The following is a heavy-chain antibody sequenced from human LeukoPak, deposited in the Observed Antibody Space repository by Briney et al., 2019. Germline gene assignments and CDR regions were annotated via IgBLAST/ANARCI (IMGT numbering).Heavy chain of an antibody. CDR1: GGSFSGYY. V-gene: IGHV4-34*01. CDR2: INHSGST. J-gene: IGHJ5*02. CDR3: ARGRYCSSTSCLKWFDP. D-gene: IGHD2-2*01. Sequence: SETLSLTCAVYGGSFSGYYWSWIRQPPGKGLECIEEINHSGSTNYNPSLKSRVTISVDTSKNQFSLKLSSVTAADTAVYYCARGRYCSSTSCLKWFDPWGQGTLVTVSS.